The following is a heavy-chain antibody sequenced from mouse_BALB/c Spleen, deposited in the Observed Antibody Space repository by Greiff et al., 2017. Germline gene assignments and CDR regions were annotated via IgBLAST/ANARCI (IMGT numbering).Heavy chain of an antibody. CDR2: IDPANGNT. CDR1: GFNIKDTY. Sequence: VQLQQSGAELVKPGASVKLSCTASGFNIKDTYMHWVKQRPEQGLEWIGRIDPANGNTKYDPKFQGKATITADTSSNTAYLQLSSLTSEDTAVYYCDRGLYGNYAWFAYWGQGTLVTVSA. J-gene: IGHJ3*01. D-gene: IGHD2-1*01. V-gene: IGHV14-3*02. CDR3: DRGLYGNYAWFAY.